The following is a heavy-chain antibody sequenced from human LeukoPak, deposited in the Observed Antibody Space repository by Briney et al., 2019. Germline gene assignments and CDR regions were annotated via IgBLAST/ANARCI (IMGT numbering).Heavy chain of an antibody. CDR3: ARDISYDSTGGDWFDP. J-gene: IGHJ5*02. Sequence: SVKVSCKASGGTFSSYAISWVRQAPGQGLEWMGRINPILGIANYAQKFQGRVTITADKSTSTAYMELSSLRSEDTAVYYCARDISYDSTGGDWFDPWGQGTLVTVSS. CDR1: GGTFSSYA. V-gene: IGHV1-69*04. CDR2: INPILGIA. D-gene: IGHD3-22*01.